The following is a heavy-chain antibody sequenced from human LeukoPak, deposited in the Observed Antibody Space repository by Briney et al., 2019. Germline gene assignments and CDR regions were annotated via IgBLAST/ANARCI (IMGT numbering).Heavy chain of an antibody. CDR2: INPSGGGT. D-gene: IGHD6-13*01. V-gene: IGHV1-46*01. CDR3: ASYSSRYAFDI. J-gene: IGHJ3*02. CDR1: GYTFTSYY. Sequence: ASVKVSCKASGYTFTSYYMHWVRQAPGQGLEWMGIINPSGGGTSYAQKFQGRVTMTRDTSTSTVYMELSGLRSEDTAVYYCASYSSRYAFDIWGQGTMVTVSS.